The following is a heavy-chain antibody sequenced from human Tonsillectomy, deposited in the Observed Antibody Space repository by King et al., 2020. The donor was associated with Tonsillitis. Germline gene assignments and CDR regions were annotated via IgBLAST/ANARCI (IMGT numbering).Heavy chain of an antibody. CDR1: GYTLTELS. Sequence: QLVQSGAEVKKPGASVKVSCKVSGYTLTELSMHWVRQAPGKGLEWLGGFDPEDGETIYAQKFQGRVTMTEDTSTDTAYMELTSLRSEDTAVYYCATGGYWRGGRCPYDPVYYWGQGTLVTVSS. V-gene: IGHV1-24*01. J-gene: IGHJ4*02. D-gene: IGHD2-15*01. CDR2: FDPEDGET. CDR3: ATGGYWRGGRCPYDPVYY.